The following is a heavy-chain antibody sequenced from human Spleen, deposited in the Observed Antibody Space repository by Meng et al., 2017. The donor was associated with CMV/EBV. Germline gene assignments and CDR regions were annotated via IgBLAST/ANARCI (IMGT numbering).Heavy chain of an antibody. Sequence: GESLKISCAASGFTFNSYSMNWVRQAPGKGLEWVSYISSSTSTIYYADSVKGRFTISRDNAKNSLYLQMNSLRAEDTAVYYCASAPVGLQRDYWGQGTLVTVSS. CDR3: ASAPVGLQRDY. J-gene: IGHJ4*02. V-gene: IGHV3-48*04. CDR2: ISSSTSTI. CDR1: GFTFNSYS.